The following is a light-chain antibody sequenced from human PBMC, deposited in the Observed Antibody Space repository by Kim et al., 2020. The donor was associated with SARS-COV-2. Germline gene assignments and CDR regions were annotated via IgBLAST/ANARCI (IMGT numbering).Light chain of an antibody. Sequence: DIQMTQSPSTLSASVGDRVTITCRASQSISSWLAWYQQKPGKAPKLLIYKASSLESGVPSRFSGSGSRTEFTLTISSLQPDDFATYYCQQYRTFGQGTKVDIK. CDR3: QQYRT. J-gene: IGKJ1*01. CDR1: QSISSW. V-gene: IGKV1-5*03. CDR2: KAS.